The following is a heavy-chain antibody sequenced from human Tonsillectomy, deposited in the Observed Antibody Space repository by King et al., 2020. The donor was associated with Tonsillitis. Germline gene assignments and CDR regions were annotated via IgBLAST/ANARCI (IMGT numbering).Heavy chain of an antibody. D-gene: IGHD6-13*01. Sequence: VQLVQSGAEVKKPGESLKISCKGSGYSFTSYWIGWVRQMPGKGLEWMGIIYPGDSDTRYSPSFQGQVTISADKSISTAYLQWSSLKASDTAMYHCARRVIIAAAGTDWFDPWGQGTLVTVSS. CDR2: IYPGDSDT. V-gene: IGHV5-51*01. CDR3: ARRVIIAAAGTDWFDP. CDR1: GYSFTSYW. J-gene: IGHJ5*02.